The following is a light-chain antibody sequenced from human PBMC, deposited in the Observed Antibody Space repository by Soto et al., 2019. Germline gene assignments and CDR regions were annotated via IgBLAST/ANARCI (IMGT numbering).Light chain of an antibody. J-gene: IGLJ2*01. CDR2: DVS. Sequence: QSALTQPASVSGSPGQSITISCTGTSSDVGGYNYVSWYQQHPGKAPKLMIYDVSNRPSGVSNRFSGSKSGNTASLTISGLQAEDEDDYYCSSYTGSSTHVVFGGGTQLTVL. CDR1: SSDVGGYNY. V-gene: IGLV2-14*01. CDR3: SSYTGSSTHVV.